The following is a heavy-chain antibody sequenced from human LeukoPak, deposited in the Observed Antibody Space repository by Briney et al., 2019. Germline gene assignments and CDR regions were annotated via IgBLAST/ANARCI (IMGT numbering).Heavy chain of an antibody. CDR3: ARGAYYYDSSGLNY. J-gene: IGHJ4*02. CDR2: INHSGCT. V-gene: IGHV4-34*01. D-gene: IGHD3-22*01. CDR1: GGSFSGYY. Sequence: SETLSLTCAVYGGSFSGYYWSWIRPPPGKGLEWIGEINHSGCTDYNPSLKSRVTISVDTSKNQFSLKLSSVTAADTAVYYCARGAYYYDSSGLNYWGQGTLVTVSS.